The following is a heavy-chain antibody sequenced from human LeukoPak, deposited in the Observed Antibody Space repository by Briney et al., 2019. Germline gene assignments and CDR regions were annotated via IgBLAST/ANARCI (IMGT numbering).Heavy chain of an antibody. CDR2: INSDGSST. Sequence: GRSLRLSCAASGFTFSSYWMHWVRQAPGNGLVWVSRINSDGSSTSYADSVKGRFTTSRDNAKNTLYLQMNSLRAEDTAVYYCRLEMATIAFYYFDYWGQGTLVTVSS. J-gene: IGHJ4*02. V-gene: IGHV3-74*01. CDR1: GFTFSSYW. CDR3: RLEMATIAFYYFDY. D-gene: IGHD5-24*01.